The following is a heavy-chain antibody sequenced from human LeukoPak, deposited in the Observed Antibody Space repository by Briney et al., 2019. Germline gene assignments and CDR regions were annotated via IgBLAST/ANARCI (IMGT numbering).Heavy chain of an antibody. J-gene: IGHJ4*02. D-gene: IGHD3-10*01. CDR3: ARDTGEVRGVITFDY. V-gene: IGHV4-30-2*01. Sequence: SETLSLTCTVSGGSISSGGYYWSWIRQPPGKGLEWIGYIYHSGSTYYNPSLKSRVTISVDRSKNQFSLKLSSVTAADTAVYYCARDTGEVRGVITFDYWGQGTLVTVSS. CDR1: GGSISSGGYY. CDR2: IYHSGST.